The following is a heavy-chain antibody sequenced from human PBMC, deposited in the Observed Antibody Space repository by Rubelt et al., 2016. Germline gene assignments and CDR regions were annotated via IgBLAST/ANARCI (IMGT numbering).Heavy chain of an antibody. D-gene: IGHD3-22*01. V-gene: IGHV3-15*01. CDR2: IKSKTDGGTT. J-gene: IGHJ5*02. CDR1: GFTFSNAW. CDR3: TTDRYYYDSSGFPWFDP. Sequence: SLRLSRAASGFTFSNAWMSWVRQAPGKGLEWVGRIKSKTDGGTTDYAAPVKGRFTISRDDSKNTLYLQMNSLKTEDTAVYYSTTDRYYYDSSGFPWFDPWGQGTLVTVSS.